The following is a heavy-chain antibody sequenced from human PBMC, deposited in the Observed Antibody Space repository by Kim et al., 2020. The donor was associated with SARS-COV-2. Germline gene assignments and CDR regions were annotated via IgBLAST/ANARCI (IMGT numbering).Heavy chain of an antibody. J-gene: IGHJ6*02. V-gene: IGHV3-53*05. Sequence: GGSLRLSCVPSVFTVSRKYMSWVRQAPGKGLEWVSVIYTGGATFYAESVKGRFTISRDTSTNTIYLQMNSLTTGDTALYYCARGYSVAGMDVWGQGTTVTVS. CDR1: VFTVSRKY. CDR3: ARGYSVAGMDV. CDR2: IYTGGAT. D-gene: IGHD6-19*01.